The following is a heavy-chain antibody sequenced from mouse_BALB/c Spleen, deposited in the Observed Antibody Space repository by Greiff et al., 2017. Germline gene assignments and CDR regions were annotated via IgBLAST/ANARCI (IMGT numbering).Heavy chain of an antibody. D-gene: IGHD2-4*01. CDR2: INPSTGYP. CDR1: GYTFTSYW. CDR3: ARQGYYDYDGVWFAY. J-gene: IGHJ3*01. Sequence: QVQLQQSGAELAKPGASVKMSCKASGYTFTSYWMHWVKQRPGQGLEWIGYINPSTGYPEYNQKFKDKATLTADKSSSTAYMQLSSLTSEDSAVYYCARQGYYDYDGVWFAYWGQGTLVTVSA. V-gene: IGHV1-7*01.